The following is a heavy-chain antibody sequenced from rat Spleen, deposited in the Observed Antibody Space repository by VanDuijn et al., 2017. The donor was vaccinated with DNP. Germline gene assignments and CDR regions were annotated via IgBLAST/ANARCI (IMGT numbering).Heavy chain of an antibody. CDR2: ISHDGGTT. J-gene: IGHJ2*01. D-gene: IGHD1-11*01. Sequence: EVQLVESGGGLVQPGRSLKLSCAVSGFTFSDYYMAWVRQAPTQGLEWLASISHDGGTTFYRNSVKGRFTISRDNAKTSLYLQMDSLRSEDTATYYCTTDVYGPDYWGQGVMVPVSS. CDR3: TTDVYGPDY. CDR1: GFTFSDYY. V-gene: IGHV5-20*01.